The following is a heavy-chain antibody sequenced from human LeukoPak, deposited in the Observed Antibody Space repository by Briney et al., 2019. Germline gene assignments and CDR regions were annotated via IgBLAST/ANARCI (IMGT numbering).Heavy chain of an antibody. V-gene: IGHV1-8*01. D-gene: IGHD3-10*01. J-gene: IGHJ6*02. CDR3: ARTAAEWFGELLYYYYGMDV. CDR1: GYTFTSYD. Sequence: GASVKVSCKASGYTFTSYDINWVRQATGQGLEWMGWMNPNSGNTGYAQKFQGRVTMTRNTSISTAYMELSSLRSEDTAVYYCARTAAEWFGELLYYYYGMDVWGQGTTVTVSS. CDR2: MNPNSGNT.